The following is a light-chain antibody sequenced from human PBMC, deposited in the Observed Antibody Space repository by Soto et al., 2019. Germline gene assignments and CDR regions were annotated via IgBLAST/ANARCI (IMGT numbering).Light chain of an antibody. J-gene: IGLJ2*01. CDR2: TNI. CDR3: AAWDDSLTGVV. V-gene: IGLV1-44*01. CDR1: NSNIGRNT. Sequence: QSVLTQPPSASGTPGPSVTISCSGINSNIGRNTVNWYQQLPGRAPKLRIYTNIQRPSGVPDRFSGSKSGTSASVAISGLQSGDEADYYCAAWDDSLTGVVFCGGTKLAVL.